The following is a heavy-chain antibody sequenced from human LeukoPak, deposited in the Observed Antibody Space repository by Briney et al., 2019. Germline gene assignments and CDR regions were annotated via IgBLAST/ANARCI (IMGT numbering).Heavy chain of an antibody. D-gene: IGHD3-16*02. CDR2: IYYSGST. J-gene: IGHJ4*02. Sequence: SQTLSLTCTVSGGSISSGGYYWSWIRQHPGKGLEWIGYIYYSGSTYYNPSLKSRVTISVDTSKNQFSLKLSSVTAADTAVYYCARDRSVWGSYLDYWGQGTLVTVSS. CDR1: GGSISSGGYY. CDR3: ARDRSVWGSYLDY. V-gene: IGHV4-31*03.